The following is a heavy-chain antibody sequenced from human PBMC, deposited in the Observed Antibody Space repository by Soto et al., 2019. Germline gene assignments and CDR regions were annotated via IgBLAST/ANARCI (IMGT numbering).Heavy chain of an antibody. CDR1: GGSFSGYY. CDR3: ARGSRYRRYCSSTSCYGYMDV. V-gene: IGHV4-34*01. Sequence: QVQLQQWGAGLLKPSETLSLTCAVYGGSFSGYYWSWIRQPPGKGLEWIGEINHSGSTNYNPSLKSRVTISVDTSKNQFARKLSSVTAADTAVYYCARGSRYRRYCSSTSCYGYMDVWGKGTTVTVSS. CDR2: INHSGST. J-gene: IGHJ6*03. D-gene: IGHD2-2*01.